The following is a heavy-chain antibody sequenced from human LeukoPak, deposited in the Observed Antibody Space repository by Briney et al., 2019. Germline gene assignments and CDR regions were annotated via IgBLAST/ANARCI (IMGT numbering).Heavy chain of an antibody. CDR3: AKTDCSYISCYVLDY. D-gene: IGHD2-2*01. CDR1: GFTFSSYA. V-gene: IGHV3-23*01. Sequence: GGSLRLSCAASGFTFSSYAMSWVRQAPGKGLEWVSAISGSGDNIYYADSVKGRFTISRDSSKKTLYLQMNILRAEDTAVYYCAKTDCSYISCYVLDYWGQGTQVTVSS. CDR2: ISGSGDNI. J-gene: IGHJ4*02.